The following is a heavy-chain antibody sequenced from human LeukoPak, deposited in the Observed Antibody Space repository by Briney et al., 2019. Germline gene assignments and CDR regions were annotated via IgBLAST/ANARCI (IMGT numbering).Heavy chain of an antibody. CDR3: TRGAGTSWFDY. Sequence: ASVKLSCKPYGYTFTVNYLHWVRQAPGQGLEWVGWMNHNSGVTDYAQNFQGRVTMTRDTSISTAYMELSSLTSDDTAVYYCTRGAGTSWFDYWGQGSLVSVSS. D-gene: IGHD2-2*01. V-gene: IGHV1-2*02. J-gene: IGHJ4*02. CDR2: MNHNSGVT. CDR1: GYTFTVNY.